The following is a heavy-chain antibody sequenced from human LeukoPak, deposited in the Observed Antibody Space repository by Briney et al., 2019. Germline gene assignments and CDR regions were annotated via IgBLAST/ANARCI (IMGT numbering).Heavy chain of an antibody. CDR3: ARLFGDGYNHDY. V-gene: IGHV4-30-4*08. CDR2: IYYSGNT. J-gene: IGHJ4*02. CDR1: GGSIRSGDYY. Sequence: SETLSLTCTVSGGSIRSGDYYWSWIRQPPGKGLEWIGYIYYSGNTYYNPSLKSRVTISVDTSKKQFSLKLSSVTAADTAVYYCARLFGDGYNHDYWGQGTLVTVSS. D-gene: IGHD5-24*01.